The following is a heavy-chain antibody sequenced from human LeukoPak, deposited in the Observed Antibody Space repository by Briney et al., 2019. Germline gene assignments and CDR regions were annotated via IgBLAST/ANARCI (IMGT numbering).Heavy chain of an antibody. CDR3: AKEGTSVVGEGQEHHYNWFDS. CDR2: ISYDGNHK. V-gene: IGHV3-30*18. CDR1: GFTFNIYG. D-gene: IGHD1-26*01. J-gene: IGHJ5*01. Sequence: GGSLRLSCVASGFTFNIYGMHWVRQAPGKGLDWVAVISYDGNHKYYADSVKGRFTISRDNSKNTLYLQMNSLRAEDTAVYYCAKEGTSVVGEGQEHHYNWFDSWGQGTMVTVSS.